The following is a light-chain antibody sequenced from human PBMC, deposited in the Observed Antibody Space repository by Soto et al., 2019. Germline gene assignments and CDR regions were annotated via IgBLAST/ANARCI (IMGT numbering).Light chain of an antibody. J-gene: IGLJ1*01. CDR3: GTWDSSLSAYV. Sequence: QAVVTQPPSVSAAPGQKVTISCSGSRSNIGNNYVSWYQQLPGTAPKLLIYENNKRPSGIPDRFSGSKSGTSATLGITGLQTGDEADYYCGTWDSSLSAYVFGTGTKVTVL. CDR2: ENN. V-gene: IGLV1-51*02. CDR1: RSNIGNNY.